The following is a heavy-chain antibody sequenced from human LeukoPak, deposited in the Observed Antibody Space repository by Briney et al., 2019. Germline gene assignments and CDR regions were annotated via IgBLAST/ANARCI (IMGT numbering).Heavy chain of an antibody. V-gene: IGHV3-23*01. CDR1: GFTFSSYA. CDR3: ARDLVGPLVVTAPDF. D-gene: IGHD2-21*02. Sequence: GGSLRLSCAASGFTFSSYAMSWVRQAPGKGLEWVSAISGSGGSTYYADSVKGRFTISRDNAKNSLYLQMNSLRAEDTAVYYCARDLVGPLVVTAPDFWGQGTLVTVSS. CDR2: ISGSGGST. J-gene: IGHJ4*02.